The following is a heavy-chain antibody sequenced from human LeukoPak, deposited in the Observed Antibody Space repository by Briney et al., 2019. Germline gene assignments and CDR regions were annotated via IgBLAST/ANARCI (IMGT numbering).Heavy chain of an antibody. Sequence: ASVKVSCKASGYIFTTHGISWLRRAPGQGLEWMGWINPFNGDTKYPQKFQGRVTMTTDTSTSTAYMEIRSLRFDDTAVYYCAGAWTGATGGYYYYGMDVWGQGTTVTVSS. CDR3: AGAWTGATGGYYYYGMDV. CDR2: INPFNGDT. CDR1: GYIFTTHG. D-gene: IGHD1-26*01. J-gene: IGHJ6*02. V-gene: IGHV1-18*01.